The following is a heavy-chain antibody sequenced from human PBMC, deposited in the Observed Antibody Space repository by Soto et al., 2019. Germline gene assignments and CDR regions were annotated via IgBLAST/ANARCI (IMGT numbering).Heavy chain of an antibody. CDR2: VSPSGNT. J-gene: IGHJ6*02. CDR3: ARARARYNWNIQAYYFYGLDV. D-gene: IGHD1-20*01. CDR1: GDSISSYS. Sequence: SETLSLTCAVSGDSISSYSWNWIRQTAGSGLEWIGRVSPSGNTQYSASFETRVTMSVDMSKNQFSLKLYSVTAVDTAVYYCARARARYNWNIQAYYFYGLDVWGQGAAVTVSS. V-gene: IGHV4-4*07.